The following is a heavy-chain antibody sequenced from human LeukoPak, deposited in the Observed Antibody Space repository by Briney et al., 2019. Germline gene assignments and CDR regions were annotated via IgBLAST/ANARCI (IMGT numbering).Heavy chain of an antibody. J-gene: IGHJ4*02. Sequence: LETLSLTCTVSGGSISSYYWTWTRQPAGKGLEWIGRISTSGDTNYTPSLKSRVTMSVDTSRNQFSLKLTSVTAADAAVYYCARGEGNYFDYWGQGALVTVSS. CDR2: ISTSGDT. CDR1: GGSISSYY. CDR3: ARGEGNYFDY. V-gene: IGHV4-4*07.